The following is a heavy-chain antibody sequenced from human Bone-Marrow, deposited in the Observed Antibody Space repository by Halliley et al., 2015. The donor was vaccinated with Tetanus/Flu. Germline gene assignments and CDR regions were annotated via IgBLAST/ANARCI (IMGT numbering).Heavy chain of an antibody. V-gene: IGHV3-7*03. CDR3: TRGAGAL. D-gene: IGHD1-26*01. J-gene: IGHJ1*01. CDR2: IGEDSSEE. Sequence: APGKGLQCVAYIGEDSSEEYYVDSVEGRFTISRDNSKNSGYLEMNNLRVEDTGIYYCTRGAGALWGQGTLVSVSP.